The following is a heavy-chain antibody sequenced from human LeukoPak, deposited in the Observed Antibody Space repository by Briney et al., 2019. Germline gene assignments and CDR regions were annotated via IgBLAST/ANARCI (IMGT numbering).Heavy chain of an antibody. V-gene: IGHV1-69*05. CDR2: IIPIFGTA. CDR1: GGTFSSYA. CDR3: ARDPGVLWFGEFNFDY. J-gene: IGHJ4*02. D-gene: IGHD3-10*01. Sequence: GASVKVSCKASGGTFSSYAISWVRQAPGQGLEWMGGIIPIFGTANYAQKFQSRVTITTDESTSTAYMELRSLRSDDTAVYYCARDPGVLWFGEFNFDYWGQGTLVTVSS.